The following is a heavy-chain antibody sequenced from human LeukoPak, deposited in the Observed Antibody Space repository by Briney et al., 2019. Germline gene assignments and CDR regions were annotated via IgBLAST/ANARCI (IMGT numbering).Heavy chain of an antibody. J-gene: IGHJ4*02. Sequence: GGSLRLSCAASGLTFSSYAMSWVRQAPGKGLEWVSTISGSGGSTYYADSVKGRFTISRDNSKNTLHLQMNSLRAEDTAVYYCVREARESGGFDYWGQGTLVTVSS. CDR2: ISGSGGST. CDR1: GLTFSSYA. CDR3: VREARESGGFDY. V-gene: IGHV3-23*01. D-gene: IGHD5-24*01.